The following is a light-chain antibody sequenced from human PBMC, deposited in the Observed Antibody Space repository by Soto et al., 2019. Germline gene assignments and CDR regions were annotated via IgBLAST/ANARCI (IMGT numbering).Light chain of an antibody. CDR2: DVS. CDR3: SSYTSSSTEGVV. J-gene: IGLJ2*01. Sequence: QSALTQPASVSGSPGQSITISCTGTSSDVGGYNYVSWYQQHPGKAPKLMIYDVSNWPSGVSNRFSGSKSGNTASLTISGLQAEDEADYYCSSYTSSSTEGVVFGGGTKLTVL. V-gene: IGLV2-14*01. CDR1: SSDVGGYNY.